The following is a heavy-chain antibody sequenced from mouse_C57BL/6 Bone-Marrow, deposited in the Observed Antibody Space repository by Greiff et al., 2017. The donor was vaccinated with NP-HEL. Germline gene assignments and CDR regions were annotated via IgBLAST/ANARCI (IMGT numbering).Heavy chain of an antibody. CDR3: ARRDYSNYPQWYFDV. CDR2: IYPGSGST. J-gene: IGHJ1*03. D-gene: IGHD2-5*01. Sequence: VKLQQPGAELVKPGASVKMSCKASGYTITSYWITWVKQRPGQGLEWIGDIYPGSGSTNYNEKFKSKATLTVDTSSSTAYMQLSSLTSEDSAVYYCARRDYSNYPQWYFDVWGTGTTVTVSS. V-gene: IGHV1-55*01. CDR1: GYTITSYW.